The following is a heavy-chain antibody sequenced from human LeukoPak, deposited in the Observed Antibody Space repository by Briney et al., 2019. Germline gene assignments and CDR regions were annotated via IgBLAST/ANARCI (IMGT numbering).Heavy chain of an antibody. CDR1: GFTFSSYA. Sequence: GGSLRLSCAASGFTFSSYAMHGVRQAPGRGLEWVAVISYDGSNKYYADSVKGRFTISRDNSKNTLYLQMNSLRAEDTAVYYCARATGIAAAGTFDYWGQGTLVTVSS. CDR2: ISYDGSNK. D-gene: IGHD6-13*01. V-gene: IGHV3-30-3*01. CDR3: ARATGIAAAGTFDY. J-gene: IGHJ4*02.